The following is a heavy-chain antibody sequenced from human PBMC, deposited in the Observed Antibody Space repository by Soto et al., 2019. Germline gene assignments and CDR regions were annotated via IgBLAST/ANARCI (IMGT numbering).Heavy chain of an antibody. CDR1: GFTFSSYW. CDR2: ISSGAFTI. CDR3: ARDTTRLEH. V-gene: IGHV3-48*04. J-gene: IGHJ4*02. D-gene: IGHD1-1*01. Sequence: PGGSLRLSCAASGFTFSSYWMSWVRQAPGKGLEWIASISSGAFTISYAAAVKGRFTISRDDGHNSLFLQMDSLRAEDTALYYCARDTTRLEHWGQGTLVTVSS.